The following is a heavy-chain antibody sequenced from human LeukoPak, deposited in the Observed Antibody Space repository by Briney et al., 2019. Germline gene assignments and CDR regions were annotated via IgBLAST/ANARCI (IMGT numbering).Heavy chain of an antibody. D-gene: IGHD1-14*01. CDR1: GGSLSSYY. V-gene: IGHV4-59*01. J-gene: IGHJ4*02. Sequence: SETLSLTCTVSGGSLSSYYWSWIRQPPGKGLGWIGYIYYSGSTNYNPSLKSRVTISVDTSKNQFSLKLSSVTAADTAVYYCARDTPGSNYFDYWGQGTLVTVST. CDR3: ARDTPGSNYFDY. CDR2: IYYSGST.